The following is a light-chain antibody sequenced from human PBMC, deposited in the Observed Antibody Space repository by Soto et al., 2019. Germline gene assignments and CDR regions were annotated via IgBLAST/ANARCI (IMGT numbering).Light chain of an antibody. Sequence: EFVFTQSSSSLSLSQGESATVSCRVSQSVTSRYLAWYQQTPGQAPRLLIYGASSRATGIPERFSGSGSGTDFTLIISRLQPDDFASYYCQQYGSYPDAFGQGTRLEIK. J-gene: IGKJ5*01. CDR1: QSVTSRY. CDR3: QQYGSYPDA. V-gene: IGKV3-20*01. CDR2: GAS.